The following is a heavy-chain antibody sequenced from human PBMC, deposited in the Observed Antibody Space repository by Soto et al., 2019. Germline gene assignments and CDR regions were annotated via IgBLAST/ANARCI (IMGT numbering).Heavy chain of an antibody. Sequence: EVQLLESGGGLVQPGGSLRLSCAASGFTFSSYAMSWVRQAPGKGLEWVSVISGSGDSTYYADSVRGRFTISRGNSKNTLYLQTNSLRAEDTAVYYCAKDRDGAAAGPTKFYGMDVWGQGTTVTVSS. CDR2: ISGSGDST. V-gene: IGHV3-23*01. D-gene: IGHD6-13*01. CDR1: GFTFSSYA. J-gene: IGHJ6*02. CDR3: AKDRDGAAAGPTKFYGMDV.